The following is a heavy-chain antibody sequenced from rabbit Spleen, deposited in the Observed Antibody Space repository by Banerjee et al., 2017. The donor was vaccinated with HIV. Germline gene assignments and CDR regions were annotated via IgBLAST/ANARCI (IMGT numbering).Heavy chain of an antibody. CDR3: VRDRANIGGDYGPYYFDL. D-gene: IGHD2-1*01. CDR2: IDPVFGST. Sequence: QLKESGGGLVQPGGSLKLSCTASGFDFSSYYMSWVRQAPGKGLEWIGYIDPVFGSTYYASWVNGRFTISSHNAQNTLYLQLNSLTAADTATYFCVRDRANIGGDYGPYYFDLWGPGTLVTVS. CDR1: GFDFSSYY. J-gene: IGHJ4*01. V-gene: IGHV1S7*01.